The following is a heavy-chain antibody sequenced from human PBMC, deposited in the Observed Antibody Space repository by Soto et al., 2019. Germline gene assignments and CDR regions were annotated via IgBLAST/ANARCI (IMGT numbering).Heavy chain of an antibody. Sequence: GESLKISCKASGDTFSSFWIAWVRQVPEKGLEWMGTINLDDSDTTYSPSFQGQVTISADRSLNTAYLQWNSLKASDTAIFFCAKSDYFHTSGSLYGLDVWGQGTTVTVSS. J-gene: IGHJ6*02. CDR1: GDTFSSFW. CDR2: INLDDSDT. D-gene: IGHD3-22*01. CDR3: AKSDYFHTSGSLYGLDV. V-gene: IGHV5-51*01.